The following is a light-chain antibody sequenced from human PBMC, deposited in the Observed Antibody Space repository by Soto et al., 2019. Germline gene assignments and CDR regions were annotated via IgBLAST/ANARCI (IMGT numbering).Light chain of an antibody. Sequence: EIVLTQSPATLSLSPGERATLSCGASRSVSSYLAWYQQKPGQAPRLLIYDASYRATDIPARFSGSGSGTDFTRPISSLEPEDFSVYYCQHRSDWPQRLTFGGGTKVEIK. J-gene: IGKJ4*01. CDR2: DAS. CDR3: QHRSDWPQRLT. V-gene: IGKV3-11*01. CDR1: RSVSSY.